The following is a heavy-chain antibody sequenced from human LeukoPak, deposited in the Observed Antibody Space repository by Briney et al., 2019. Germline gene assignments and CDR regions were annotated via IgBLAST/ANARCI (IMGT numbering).Heavy chain of an antibody. CDR2: IIPIFGTT. CDR1: GGTFSSYA. D-gene: IGHD6-19*01. J-gene: IGHJ4*02. CDR3: ARGVSGWPLKY. V-gene: IGHV1-69*06. Sequence: ASVKVSCKASGGTFSSYAISWVRQAPGQGLEWMGGIIPIFGTTNYAQKFQDRVTITADKSTSTAYMELSSLRSEDTAVYYCARGVSGWPLKYWGQGTLVTVSS.